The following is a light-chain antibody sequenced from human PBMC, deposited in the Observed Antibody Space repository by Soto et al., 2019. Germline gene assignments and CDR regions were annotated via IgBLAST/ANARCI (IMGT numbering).Light chain of an antibody. J-gene: IGKJ2*01. Sequence: EIVLTQSPGTLSLSPGERATLSCRASQSVSSSYLAWYQQKPGQAPRLLIYGASSRATGIPDRFSGSGYGTDFTLTISRLEPEDFAVYYCQQYGSAPPYTFGQGTQLAIK. CDR1: QSVSSSY. CDR3: QQYGSAPPYT. CDR2: GAS. V-gene: IGKV3-20*01.